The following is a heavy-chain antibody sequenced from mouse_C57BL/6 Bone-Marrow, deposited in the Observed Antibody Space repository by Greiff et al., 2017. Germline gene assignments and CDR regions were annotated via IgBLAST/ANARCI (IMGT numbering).Heavy chain of an antibody. CDR1: GFSLTSYA. CDR2: IWTGGGT. J-gene: IGHJ1*03. CDR3: ARKGLDYGSWYFDD. Sequence: QVQLKESGPGLVAPSQSLSITCTVSGFSLTSYAISWVRQPPGKGLEWLGVIWTGGGTNSNSALKSRLSISKDNSKSHGFLKMNSRQTDDKARYYCARKGLDYGSWYFDDWGKGTTVTVSS. V-gene: IGHV2-9-1*01. D-gene: IGHD1-1*01.